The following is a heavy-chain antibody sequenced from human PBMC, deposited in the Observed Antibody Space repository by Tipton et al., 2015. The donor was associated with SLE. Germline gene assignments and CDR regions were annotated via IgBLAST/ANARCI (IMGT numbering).Heavy chain of an antibody. Sequence: SLRLSCAASGFTFDDYAMHWVRQAPGKGLEWVSGITWNSGNIAYADSVNGRFTISRDNAKNTLYLQMNSLRVEDTAVYYCAKNGEGAAFDIWGQGTMVSVSS. J-gene: IGHJ3*02. CDR1: GFTFDDYA. CDR2: ITWNSGNI. V-gene: IGHV3-9*01. D-gene: IGHD1-26*01. CDR3: AKNGEGAAFDI.